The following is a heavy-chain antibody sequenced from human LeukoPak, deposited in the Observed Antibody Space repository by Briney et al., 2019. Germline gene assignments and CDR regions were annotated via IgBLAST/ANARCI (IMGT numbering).Heavy chain of an antibody. V-gene: IGHV4-39*01. CDR3: ASEPYGSGSFLGAFDI. CDR1: GGSISSYY. D-gene: IGHD3-10*01. Sequence: NSSETLSLTCTVSGGSISSYYWSWIRQPPGKGLEWIGSIYYSGSTYYNPSLKSRVTISIDTSKNQFSLKLSSVTAADTAVYYCASEPYGSGSFLGAFDIWGQGTMVTVSS. J-gene: IGHJ3*02. CDR2: IYYSGST.